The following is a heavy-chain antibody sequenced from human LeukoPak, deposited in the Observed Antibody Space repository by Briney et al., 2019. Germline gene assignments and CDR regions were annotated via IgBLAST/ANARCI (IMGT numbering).Heavy chain of an antibody. CDR3: ARVVVAAGFDY. J-gene: IGHJ4*02. V-gene: IGHV3-21*01. Sequence: GGSLRLSCAASGFTFSSYSMNWVRQAPGKGLEWVSSISSSSSYIYYADSVKGRFTISRDNAKNSLYLQMNSLRAEDTAVYYCARVVVAAGFDYWGQGTLVTVSS. CDR1: GFTFSSYS. CDR2: ISSSSSYI. D-gene: IGHD2-15*01.